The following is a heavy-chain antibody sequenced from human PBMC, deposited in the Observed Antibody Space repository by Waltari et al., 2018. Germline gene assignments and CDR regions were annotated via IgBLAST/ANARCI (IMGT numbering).Heavy chain of an antibody. D-gene: IGHD5-18*01. V-gene: IGHV3-21*01. CDR1: GFTFSSYS. J-gene: IGHJ4*02. CDR3: ASPDVDTAMALDY. CDR2: ISSSSSYI. Sequence: EVQLVESGGGLVKPGGYLRLSCAASGFTFSSYSMNWVRQAPGKGLEWVSSISSSSSYIYYADSVKGRFTISRDNAKNSLYLQMNSLRAEDTAVYYCASPDVDTAMALDYWGQGTLVTVSS.